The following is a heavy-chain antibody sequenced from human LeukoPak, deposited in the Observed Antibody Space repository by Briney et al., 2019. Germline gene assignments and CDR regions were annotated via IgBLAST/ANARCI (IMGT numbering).Heavy chain of an antibody. CDR3: ARDLNVERYFDWAYFDL. CDR1: GFTFSTYW. CDR2: IKQDGSEK. J-gene: IGHJ2*01. V-gene: IGHV3-7*01. Sequence: GGSLRLSCAASGFTFSTYWMSWVRQAPGKGLEWVANIKQDGSEKYYVDSVKGRFTISRDNAKNSLFLQMNSLRAEDTAVYYCARDLNVERYFDWAYFDLWGRGTLVTVSS. D-gene: IGHD3-9*01.